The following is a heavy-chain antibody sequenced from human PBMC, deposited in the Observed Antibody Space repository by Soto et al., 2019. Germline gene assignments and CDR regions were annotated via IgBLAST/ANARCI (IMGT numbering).Heavy chain of an antibody. V-gene: IGHV3-33*01. CDR3: GRDPWGWLGGGGKGAFDI. CDR1: GFTFSSYG. Sequence: GGSLRLSCAASGFTFSSYGMHWVRQAPGKGLEWVAVIWYDGSNKYYADSVKGRFTISRDNSKNTLYLQMNSLRAEDTAVYYSGRDPWGWLGGGGKGAFDIGGQGKMVTVSS. J-gene: IGHJ3*02. CDR2: IWYDGSNK. D-gene: IGHD3-10*01.